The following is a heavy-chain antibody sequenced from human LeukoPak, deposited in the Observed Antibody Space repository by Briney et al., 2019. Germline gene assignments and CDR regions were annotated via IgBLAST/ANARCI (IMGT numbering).Heavy chain of an antibody. Sequence: GASVKVSCKASGGTFSSYAISWVRQAPGQGLEWMGGIIPIFGTANYAQKFRGRVTITTDESTSTAYMELSSLRSEDTAVYYCARGRVIAARPNWFDPWGQGTLVTVSS. J-gene: IGHJ5*02. V-gene: IGHV1-69*05. D-gene: IGHD6-6*01. CDR1: GGTFSSYA. CDR2: IIPIFGTA. CDR3: ARGRVIAARPNWFDP.